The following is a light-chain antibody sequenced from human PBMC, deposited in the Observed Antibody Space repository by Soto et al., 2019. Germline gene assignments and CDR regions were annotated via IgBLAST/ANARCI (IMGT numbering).Light chain of an antibody. Sequence: EIVLTQSPGTLSLSRGERATLWCSASQSISSSYLAWYQQRPGQAPRLLIYGASSRATGIPDRFSGSGSGTEFTLTISGLQSEDVSIYFCQHYNFWPHSFGQGTKVDIK. CDR1: QSISSSY. CDR3: QHYNFWPHS. J-gene: IGKJ2*01. V-gene: IGKV3-20*01. CDR2: GAS.